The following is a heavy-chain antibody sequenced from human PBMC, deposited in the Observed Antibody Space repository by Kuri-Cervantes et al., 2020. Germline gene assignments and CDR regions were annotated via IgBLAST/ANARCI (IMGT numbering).Heavy chain of an antibody. Sequence: GSLRLSCTVSGGSISSYYWSWIRQPPGKGLEWIGYIYYSGSTNYNPSLKSRVTISVDTSKNQFSLKLSSVTAADTAVYYCARDLGSYSSSWYSNGMDVWGQGTTVTVSS. CDR2: IYYSGST. CDR3: ARDLGSYSSSWYSNGMDV. D-gene: IGHD6-13*01. CDR1: GGSISSYY. V-gene: IGHV4-59*01. J-gene: IGHJ6*02.